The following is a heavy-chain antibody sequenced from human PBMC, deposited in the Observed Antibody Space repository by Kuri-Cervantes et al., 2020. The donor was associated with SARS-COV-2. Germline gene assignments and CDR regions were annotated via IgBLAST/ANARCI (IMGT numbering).Heavy chain of an antibody. Sequence: GGSLRLSCLASGFTFNSYAMFWVRQAPGKGLESVSAITNNGDNTYYADSVKGRFTISRDTSKNTLYLQMSSLSAEDTAVYYWVKDHRPLLGYHYYGMDVWGQGTTVTVSS. CDR2: ITNNGDNT. CDR1: GFTFNSYA. J-gene: IGHJ6*02. D-gene: IGHD7-27*01. CDR3: VKDHRPLLGYHYYGMDV. V-gene: IGHV3-64D*08.